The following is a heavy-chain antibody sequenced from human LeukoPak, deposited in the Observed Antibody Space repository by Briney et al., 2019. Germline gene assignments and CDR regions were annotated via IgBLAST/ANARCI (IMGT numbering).Heavy chain of an antibody. CDR2: ISSSSYI. V-gene: IGHV3-21*01. Sequence: GGSLRLSCAASGFTFSSYSMNWVRQAPGKGLEWVSSISSSSYIYYADSVKGRFTISRDNAKNSLYLQMNSLRAEDTAVYYCARDWRYCSSTSCYTGGYWGQGTLVTVSS. CDR1: GFTFSSYS. J-gene: IGHJ4*02. CDR3: ARDWRYCSSTSCYTGGY. D-gene: IGHD2-2*02.